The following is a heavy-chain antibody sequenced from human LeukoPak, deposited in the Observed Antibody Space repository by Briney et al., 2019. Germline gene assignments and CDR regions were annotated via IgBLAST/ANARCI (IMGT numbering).Heavy chain of an antibody. CDR1: GYTFTSYD. D-gene: IGHD6-13*01. CDR3: AKAPPGYSTMIDY. J-gene: IGHJ4*02. CDR2: MNPNSGNA. Sequence: EASVKVSCKASGYTFTSYDINWVRQATGQGLEWMGWMNPNSGNAGYAQKFQGRVTMTRNTSIGTAYMELSSLTFDDTAVYYCAKAPPGYSTMIDYWGQGTLVTVSS. V-gene: IGHV1-8*01.